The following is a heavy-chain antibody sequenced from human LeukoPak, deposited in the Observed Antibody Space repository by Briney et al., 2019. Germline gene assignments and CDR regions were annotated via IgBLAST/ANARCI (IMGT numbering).Heavy chain of an antibody. V-gene: IGHV3-74*01. Sequence: GGSLRLSCAASGLTFSSHWMHWVRQAPGKGLVWVSRITNDGSSTTYADSVKGRFTISRDNSKHTVYLQINNLRAEDTAVYYCVGTIASRGSEYWGQGALVTVSS. CDR1: GLTFSSHW. J-gene: IGHJ4*02. CDR2: ITNDGSST. CDR3: VGTIASRGSEY. D-gene: IGHD6-6*01.